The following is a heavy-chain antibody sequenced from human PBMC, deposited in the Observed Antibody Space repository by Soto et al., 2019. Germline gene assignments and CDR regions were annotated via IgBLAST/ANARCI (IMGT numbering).Heavy chain of an antibody. CDR2: ISISGGNT. Sequence: EVQLLESGGGLVQPGGSLRLSCAASGLPFSSHAMSWVRQAAGKGLEWVSSISISGGNTYYADSVRGRFTISRDNSKNTLYLHMNRLTAEDTAIYYCANEIRPNDYWGQGNLVTVSS. CDR3: ANEIRPNDY. V-gene: IGHV3-23*01. J-gene: IGHJ4*02. D-gene: IGHD4-17*01. CDR1: GLPFSSHA.